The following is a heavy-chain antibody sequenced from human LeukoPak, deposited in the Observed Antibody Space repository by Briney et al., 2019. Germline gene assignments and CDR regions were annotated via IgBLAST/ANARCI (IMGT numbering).Heavy chain of an antibody. D-gene: IGHD3-22*01. Sequence: PGGSLRLSCAASGFTFSSYSMNWVRQAPGKGLEWVLSISSSSSYIYYADSVKGRFTISRDNAKNSLYLQMNSLRAEDTAVYYCAREQARYYYDSSGYYYDGFDYWGQGTLVTVSS. CDR1: GFTFSSYS. V-gene: IGHV3-21*01. CDR3: AREQARYYYDSSGYYYDGFDY. CDR2: ISSSSSYI. J-gene: IGHJ4*02.